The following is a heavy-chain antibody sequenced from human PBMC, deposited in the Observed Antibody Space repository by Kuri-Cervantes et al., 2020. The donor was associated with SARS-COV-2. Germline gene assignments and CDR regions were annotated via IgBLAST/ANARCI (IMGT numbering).Heavy chain of an antibody. CDR2: IYSSGST. J-gene: IGHJ4*02. V-gene: IGHV4-59*08. CDR1: GGSISSYY. CDR3: ARHNSDDSSGYYPYYFDY. D-gene: IGHD3-22*01. Sequence: SETLSLTCTVSGGSISSYYWSWIRQPPGKGLEWIGSIYSSGSTNYNPSPKSRVTISVDTSKNQFSLKLSSVTAADTAVYYCARHNSDDSSGYYPYYFDYWGQGTLVTVSS.